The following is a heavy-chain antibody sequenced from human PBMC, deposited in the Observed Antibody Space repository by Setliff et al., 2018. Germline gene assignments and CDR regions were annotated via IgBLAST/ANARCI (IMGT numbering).Heavy chain of an antibody. CDR1: GGSISSSSYY. J-gene: IGHJ3*02. D-gene: IGHD1-26*01. Sequence: SETLSLTCTVSGGSISSSSYYWGWIRQPPGKGLEWIGSIHYCGSTYYNPSLKSRVTISIDTSKNQFSLKLSSVTAADTAVYYCARGGDSGSYFLANHDAFDIWGQGTMVTVSS. V-gene: IGHV4-39*07. CDR2: IHYCGST. CDR3: ARGGDSGSYFLANHDAFDI.